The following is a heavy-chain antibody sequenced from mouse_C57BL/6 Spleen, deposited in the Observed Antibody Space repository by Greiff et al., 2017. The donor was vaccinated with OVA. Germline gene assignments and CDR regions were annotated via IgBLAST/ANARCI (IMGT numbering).Heavy chain of an antibody. CDR3: ATSIYDGCAWFAY. Sequence: QVQLQQSGPGLVQPSPSLSITCTVSGFSLTSYGVHWVRQSSGKGLEWLGVIWRGGSTVYNAAFISRLSISKDNSNSQVFFKMNSLQADDTAIYYCATSIYDGCAWFAYWGQGTPVTVSA. V-gene: IGHV2-2*01. CDR1: GFSLTSYG. D-gene: IGHD2-3*01. CDR2: IWRGGST. J-gene: IGHJ3*01.